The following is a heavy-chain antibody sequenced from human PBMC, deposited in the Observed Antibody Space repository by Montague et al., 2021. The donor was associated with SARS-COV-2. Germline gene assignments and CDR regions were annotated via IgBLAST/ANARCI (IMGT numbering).Heavy chain of an antibody. D-gene: IGHD3-9*01. V-gene: IGHV4-4*02. CDR1: DGSISSPNW. Sequence: SETLSLTCAVSDGSISSPNWWNWVRQPPGKGLEWIGEIYYAGNTNYNPSLKSRVTIFIDKSKNHSSLQLSSVTAADTAVYYCASDGSLRFEILIGPRHYYYGMDVWGQGTTVTVSS. CDR2: IYYAGNT. J-gene: IGHJ6*02. CDR3: ASDGSLRFEILIGPRHYYYGMDV.